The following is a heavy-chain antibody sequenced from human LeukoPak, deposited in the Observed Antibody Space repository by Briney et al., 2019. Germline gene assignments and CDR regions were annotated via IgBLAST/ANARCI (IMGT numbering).Heavy chain of an antibody. D-gene: IGHD5-18*01. CDR1: GFTFSDYY. J-gene: IGHJ4*02. CDR3: ARETRLLWLLNLDY. CDR2: ISSSGSTI. Sequence: KPGGSLRLSCAASGFTFSDYYMSWIRQAPGKGLEWVSYISSSGSTIYYADSVKGRFTISRDNAKNSLYLQMNSLRAEDTAVYYCARETRLLWLLNLDYWGQGTLVTVSS. V-gene: IGHV3-11*01.